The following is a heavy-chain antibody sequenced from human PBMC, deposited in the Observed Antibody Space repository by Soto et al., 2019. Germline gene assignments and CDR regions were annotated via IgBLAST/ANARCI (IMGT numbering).Heavy chain of an antibody. J-gene: IGHJ4*02. Sequence: GSLRLSCAASGFTFSSYSMNWVRQAPGKGLEWVSSISSSSSYIYYADSVKGRFTISRDNSKNTLYLQMNSLRAEDTAVYYCARDFLGGDSNIDYWGQGTLVTVSS. CDR3: ARDFLGGDSNIDY. CDR2: ISSSSSYI. D-gene: IGHD2-21*02. CDR1: GFTFSSYS. V-gene: IGHV3-21*01.